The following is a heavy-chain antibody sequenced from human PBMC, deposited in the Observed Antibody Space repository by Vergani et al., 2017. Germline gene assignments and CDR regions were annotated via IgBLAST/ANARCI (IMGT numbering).Heavy chain of an antibody. CDR1: GFTFSTYS. V-gene: IGHV3-21*01. D-gene: IGHD3-10*01. CDR2: ISVSSRSI. CDR3: AGGRRTPYGSGYYYYYGMDV. Sequence: EVQLVESGGGLVKPGGSLRLSCAASGFTFSTYSMNWVRQAPGKGLEWVSSISVSSRSIYYADSVKGRFTISRDNAKNALYLQINSLRAEDTAIYYCAGGRRTPYGSGYYYYYGMDVWGQXP. J-gene: IGHJ6*02.